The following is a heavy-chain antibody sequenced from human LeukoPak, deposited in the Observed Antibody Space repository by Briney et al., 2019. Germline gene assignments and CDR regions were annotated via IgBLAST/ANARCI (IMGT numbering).Heavy chain of an antibody. V-gene: IGHV1-46*01. CDR3: ARDAMSSVTTSPHYFDY. D-gene: IGHD4-17*01. J-gene: IGHJ4*02. CDR1: GYTFTSYY. Sequence: ASVKVSCKASGYTFTSYYMHWVRQAPGQGLEWMGIIIPSGGSTTYAQKFQGRVTMTRDTSTSTVYMELSSLRSEDTAVYYCARDAMSSVTTSPHYFDYWGQGTLVTVSS. CDR2: IIPSGGST.